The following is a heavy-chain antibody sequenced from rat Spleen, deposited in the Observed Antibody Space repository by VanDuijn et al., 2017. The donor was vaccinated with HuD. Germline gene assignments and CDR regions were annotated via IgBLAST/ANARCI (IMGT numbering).Heavy chain of an antibody. D-gene: IGHD4-3*01. CDR2: ITNTGGST. V-gene: IGHV5-31*01. CDR3: TREQEFDYYFDY. CDR1: GFTFNNYW. J-gene: IGHJ2*01. Sequence: EVQLVESGGGLVQPGRSLKLSCVASGFTFNNYWMTWIRQAPGKGLEWVASITNTGGSTYYPDSVKGRFTISRDNAKNTLYLQMNSLRSEDTATYYLTREQEFDYYFDYGGQGVMVTVSS.